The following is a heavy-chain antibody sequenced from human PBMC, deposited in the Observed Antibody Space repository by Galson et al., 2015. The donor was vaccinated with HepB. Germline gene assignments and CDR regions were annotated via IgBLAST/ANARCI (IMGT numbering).Heavy chain of an antibody. Sequence: SVKVSCKASGYTFTSYAMNWVRQAPGQGLEWMGWINTNTGNPTYAQGFTGRFVFSLDTSVSTAYLQISSLKAEDTAVYYCARDPLSYLPYIWGSYNPLGYFDYWGQGTLVTVSS. V-gene: IGHV7-4-1*02. CDR2: INTNTGNP. CDR3: ARDPLSYLPYIWGSYNPLGYFDY. D-gene: IGHD3-16*01. J-gene: IGHJ4*02. CDR1: GYTFTSYA.